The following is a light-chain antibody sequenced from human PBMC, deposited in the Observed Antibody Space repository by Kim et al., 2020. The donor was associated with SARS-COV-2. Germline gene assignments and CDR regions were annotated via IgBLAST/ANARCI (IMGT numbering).Light chain of an antibody. Sequence: QSFTISCTGTSRDVGGYKYVSWYQQHPGTAPKLMIYDVSSRPSGISDRFSGSKSGYTASLTISGLRAEDEADYFCSSYTSSSTLVVFGAGTKLTVL. CDR1: SRDVGGYKY. CDR2: DVS. V-gene: IGLV2-14*03. J-gene: IGLJ2*01. CDR3: SSYTSSSTLVV.